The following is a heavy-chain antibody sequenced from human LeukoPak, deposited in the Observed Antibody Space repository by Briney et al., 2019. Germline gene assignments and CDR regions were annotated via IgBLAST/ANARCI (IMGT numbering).Heavy chain of an antibody. Sequence: GTSVKVSCKASGYTLTSYHITWVGQAPGQGLEWMGWINTYSGKTNSVQNFQGRVTITTDTSRHTAYMAPRGLRYDERPMYYFASLHVGEGVAAVGTYNWYYMQVWGTGTTVTVPS. D-gene: IGHD6-13*01. J-gene: IGHJ6*03. CDR2: INTYSGKT. V-gene: IGHV1-18*01. CDR1: GYTLTSYH. CDR3: ASLHVGEGVAAVGTYNWYYMQV.